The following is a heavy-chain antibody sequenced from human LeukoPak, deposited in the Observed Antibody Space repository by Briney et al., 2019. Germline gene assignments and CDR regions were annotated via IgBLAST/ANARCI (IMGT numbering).Heavy chain of an antibody. Sequence: GGSLRLSCAASGFIFDSYSYAINWVRQAPGKGLEWVAVISYDGGREYYIDSVKGRFTISRDSFKNTIFLQMNSLRVEDTAIYYCARGASTGVYRGYFDFWGRGTMVTVSS. V-gene: IGHV3-30-3*01. CDR3: ARGASTGVYRGYFDF. D-gene: IGHD4-11*01. CDR1: GFIFDSYSYA. J-gene: IGHJ2*01. CDR2: ISYDGGRE.